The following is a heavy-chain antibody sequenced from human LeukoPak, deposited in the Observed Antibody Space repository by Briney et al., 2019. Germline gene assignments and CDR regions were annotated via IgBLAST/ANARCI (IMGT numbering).Heavy chain of an antibody. CDR1: GFTFNSYA. D-gene: IGHD2-2*01. Sequence: GGSLRLSCAASGFTFNSYAMTWVRQAPGKGLEWVSSISGNGGSTYYTDSVKGRFTISRDNSKNTLYLQMNSLRAEDTAAYYCAKDLRVIVVTYYMDVGGKGTTVTVS. CDR2: ISGNGGST. J-gene: IGHJ6*03. V-gene: IGHV3-23*01. CDR3: AKDLRVIVVTYYMDV.